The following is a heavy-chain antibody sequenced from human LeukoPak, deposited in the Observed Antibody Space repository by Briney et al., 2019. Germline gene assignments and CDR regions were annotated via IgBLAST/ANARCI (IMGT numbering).Heavy chain of an antibody. CDR2: IYPGDSDT. J-gene: IGHJ6*03. D-gene: IGHD2-2*01. CDR3: ARAVVVPAAISFSYYYYMDV. Sequence: GESLKISCKGSGYSFTSYWIGWVRQMPGKGLEWMVIIYPGDSDTRYSPSFQGQVTISADKSISTAYLQWSSLKASDTAMYYCARAVVVPAAISFSYYYYMDVWGKGTTVTVSS. CDR1: GYSFTSYW. V-gene: IGHV5-51*01.